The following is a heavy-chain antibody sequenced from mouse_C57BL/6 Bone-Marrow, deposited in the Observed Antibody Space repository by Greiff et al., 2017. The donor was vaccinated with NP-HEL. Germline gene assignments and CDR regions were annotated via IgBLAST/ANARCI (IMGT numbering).Heavy chain of an antibody. V-gene: IGHV1-74*01. CDR3: AIWSVYYPYAMDY. Sequence: QVQLQQPGAELVKPGASVKVSCKASGYTFTSYWMHWVKQRPGQGLEWIGRIHPSDSDTNYNQKFKGKATLTVDKSSSTAYMQLSSLTSEDSAVYYCAIWSVYYPYAMDYWGQGTSVTVSS. CDR1: GYTFTSYW. CDR2: IHPSDSDT. D-gene: IGHD1-1*01. J-gene: IGHJ4*01.